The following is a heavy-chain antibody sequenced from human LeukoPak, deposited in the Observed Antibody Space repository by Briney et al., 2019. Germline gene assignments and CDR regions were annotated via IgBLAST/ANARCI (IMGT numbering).Heavy chain of an antibody. CDR2: MNPNSGNT. Sequence: ASVKVSCKASGYTFTSYDINWVRQATGQGLEWMGWMNPNSGNTGYAQKFQGRVTMTRNTSISTAYMELSSLRSEDTAVYYCARGVQLTTDYDFWSGYYPYDYWGQGTLVTVSS. V-gene: IGHV1-8*01. D-gene: IGHD3-3*01. J-gene: IGHJ4*02. CDR1: GYTFTSYD. CDR3: ARGVQLTTDYDFWSGYYPYDY.